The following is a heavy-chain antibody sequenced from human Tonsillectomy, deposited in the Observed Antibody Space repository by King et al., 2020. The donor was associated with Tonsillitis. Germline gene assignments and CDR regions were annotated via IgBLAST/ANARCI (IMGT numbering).Heavy chain of an antibody. D-gene: IGHD3-16*01. CDR3: AAAFRGVTAGFDP. CDR1: GYTFSNYG. Sequence: VQLVESGAEVKKPGASVKVSCKASGYTFSNYGISWVRQAPGQGLEWMGWISAYNGNTNYAQKLQGRVTMTTDTSTSTGYMELRSLRSDDTAVYYCAAAFRGVTAGFDPWGQGTLVTVSA. J-gene: IGHJ5*02. V-gene: IGHV1-18*01. CDR2: ISAYNGNT.